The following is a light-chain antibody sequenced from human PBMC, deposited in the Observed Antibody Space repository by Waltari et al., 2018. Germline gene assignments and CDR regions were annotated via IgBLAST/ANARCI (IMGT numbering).Light chain of an antibody. CDR2: KDS. CDR1: LLPKKY. J-gene: IGLJ2*01. V-gene: IGLV3-27*01. Sequence: SYELTQPPSVSVSPGQTARITCSGDLLPKKYARWFQQKPGQAPVLVIYKDSERPSGIPERFSGSNSGTTVTLIISGAHVDDEADYYCYSASDNSEVFGGGTKLTVL. CDR3: YSASDNSEV.